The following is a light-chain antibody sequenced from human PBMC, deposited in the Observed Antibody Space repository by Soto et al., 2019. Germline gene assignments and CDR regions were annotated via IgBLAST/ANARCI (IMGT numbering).Light chain of an antibody. CDR2: DVT. CDR3: CSNAGSYIFV. J-gene: IGLJ1*01. V-gene: IGLV2-11*01. Sequence: QSALTQPRSVSGSPGQSVTISCTGASSDVGGYNEVSWYQQNPGKAPKLMIYDVTKRPSGVPDRFSGSKSGNTASLTISGLQAEDEADYYCCSNAGSYIFVFGTGTKRTVL. CDR1: SSDVGGYNE.